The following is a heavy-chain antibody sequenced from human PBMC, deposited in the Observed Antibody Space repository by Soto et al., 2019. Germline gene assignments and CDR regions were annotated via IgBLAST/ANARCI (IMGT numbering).Heavy chain of an antibody. CDR1: GGSFSGYY. CDR3: ARGERDFGGLNYYRYYQAF. V-gene: IGHV4-34*01. J-gene: IGHJ6*03. CDR2: INHSGST. D-gene: IGHD3-3*01. Sequence: SETLSLTCAVYGGSFSGYYWSWIRQPPGKGLEWIGEINHSGSTNHNPSLKSRVTISVDTSKNQFSLKLSSVTAADTAVYYCARGERDFGGLNYYRYYQAFWGKGTTVTVSS.